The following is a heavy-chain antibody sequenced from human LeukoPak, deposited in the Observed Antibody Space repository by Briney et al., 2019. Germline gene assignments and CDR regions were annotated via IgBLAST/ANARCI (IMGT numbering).Heavy chain of an antibody. CDR1: GFTFSKYG. D-gene: IGHD3-10*01. Sequence: GGSLRLSCVASGFTFSKYGMHWVRQAPGKGLEWVAVIPYDGNDKYYADSVKGRFTISRDISKNTLYLQMNTLRTEDTAVYYCAKDSVWFGDLLGGMDVWGQGTTVTVSS. V-gene: IGHV3-30*18. CDR2: IPYDGNDK. J-gene: IGHJ6*02. CDR3: AKDSVWFGDLLGGMDV.